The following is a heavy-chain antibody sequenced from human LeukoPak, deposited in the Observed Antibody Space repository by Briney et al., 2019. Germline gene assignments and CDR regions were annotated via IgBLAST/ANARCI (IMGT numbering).Heavy chain of an antibody. CDR2: ISRDGSRT. J-gene: IGHJ4*02. CDR3: VRDYYDSSGYYPDY. CDR1: GFTFSTYW. D-gene: IGHD3-22*01. V-gene: IGHV3-74*01. Sequence: GGSLRLSCAASGFTFSTYWMHWVRQAPGKGLVWVSRISRDGSRTTYADSVKGRFTISRDNAKNTLYLQMNSLRAEDTAVYYCVRDYYDSSGYYPDYWGQGTLVTVSS.